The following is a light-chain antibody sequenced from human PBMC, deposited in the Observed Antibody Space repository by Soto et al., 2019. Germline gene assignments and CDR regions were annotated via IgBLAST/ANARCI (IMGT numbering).Light chain of an antibody. CDR1: QSVSSN. J-gene: IGKJ1*01. Sequence: ELVMTQSPATLCVSIVAIGNLSCRASQSVSSNLAWYQVKPGQAPRLLIYGASTRTTGIPGRFSGSGSGTEFTLTISSLQSEDFAVYYCKQYNDWPTFGQGNKGAIK. CDR3: KQYNDWPT. CDR2: GAS. V-gene: IGKV3-15*01.